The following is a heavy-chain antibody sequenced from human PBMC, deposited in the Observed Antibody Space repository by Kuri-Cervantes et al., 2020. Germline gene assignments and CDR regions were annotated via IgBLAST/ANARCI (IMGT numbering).Heavy chain of an antibody. V-gene: IGHV1-2*02. Sequence: ASVKVSCKASGYTLTGYYMHWVRQAPGQGLEWLGWINPSGATHYPQNFRDRVSMTRDTSITTAYMELTSLRSDDTAVYYCARALYYDREGDDIWGQGTMVTVSS. CDR1: GYTLTGYY. J-gene: IGHJ3*02. D-gene: IGHD3-16*01. CDR2: INPSGAT. CDR3: ARALYYDREGDDI.